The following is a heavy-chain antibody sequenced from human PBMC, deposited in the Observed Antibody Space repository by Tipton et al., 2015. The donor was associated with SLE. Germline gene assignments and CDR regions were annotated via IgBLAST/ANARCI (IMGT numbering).Heavy chain of an antibody. V-gene: IGHV4-59*01. Sequence: TLSLTCTVSGGPINSYFWSWIRPPPGKGLEWIGHVYYTVSTRYNPSLKSRLTISVDTSKNQFSLRLNSVTAAGAAVYYCARDSLNWGTYYHGIDVWGQGTTVTVSS. CDR1: GGPINSYF. D-gene: IGHD7-27*01. CDR2: VYYTVST. J-gene: IGHJ6*02. CDR3: ARDSLNWGTYYHGIDV.